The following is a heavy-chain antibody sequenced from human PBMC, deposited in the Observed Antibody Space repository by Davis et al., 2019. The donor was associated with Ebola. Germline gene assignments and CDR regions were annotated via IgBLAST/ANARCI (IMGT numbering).Heavy chain of an antibody. J-gene: IGHJ4*02. Sequence: GESLKISCAASGFTFSGSAIHWVRQASGKGLEWVGRIRSKANSYATAYAASVKGRFTISRDDSKNTAYLQMNSLKTEDTAVYYCTRSSGDYWGQGTLVTVSS. V-gene: IGHV3-73*01. CDR3: TRSSGDY. CDR1: GFTFSGSA. D-gene: IGHD3-10*01. CDR2: IRSKANSYAT.